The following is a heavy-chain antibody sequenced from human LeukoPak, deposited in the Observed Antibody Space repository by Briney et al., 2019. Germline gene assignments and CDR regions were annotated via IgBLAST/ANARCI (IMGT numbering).Heavy chain of an antibody. CDR1: GFTLSSYW. J-gene: IGHJ4*02. V-gene: IGHV3-74*01. CDR3: VRGAYSGSLDY. D-gene: IGHD1-26*01. Sequence: PGGSLRLSCAASGFTLSSYWMHWVRQGPGKGPVRVSRISPDGSDTSYADSVKGRFTISRDNAKNTLYLQMNSLRVEDTAVYYCVRGAYSGSLDYWGQGTLVTVSS. CDR2: ISPDGSDT.